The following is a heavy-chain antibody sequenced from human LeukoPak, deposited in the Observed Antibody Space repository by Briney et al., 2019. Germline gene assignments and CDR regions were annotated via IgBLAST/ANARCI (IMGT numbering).Heavy chain of an antibody. J-gene: IGHJ5*02. D-gene: IGHD3-9*01. CDR2: ISSSGSTI. Sequence: PGGSLRLSCAAPGFTFSDYYMSWIRQAPGKGLERVSYISSSGSTIYYADSVKGRFTISRDNAKNSLYLQMNSLRAEDTAVYYCARDETGYYNIDIGWFDPWGQGTLVTVSS. CDR3: ARDETGYYNIDIGWFDP. V-gene: IGHV3-11*01. CDR1: GFTFSDYY.